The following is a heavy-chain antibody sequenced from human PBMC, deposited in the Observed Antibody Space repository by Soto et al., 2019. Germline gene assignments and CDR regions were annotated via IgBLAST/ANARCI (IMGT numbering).Heavy chain of an antibody. D-gene: IGHD5-18*01. CDR2: ISAYNGNT. CDR1: GYTFTSYG. V-gene: IGHV1-18*01. J-gene: IGHJ4*02. CDR3: ARSSGYSYGFDY. Sequence: ASVKVSCKASGYTFTSYGISCVRQAPGQGLEWMGWISAYNGNTNYAQKRQGRVTTTTDTSTSTAYMALRSLRSDDTAVYYCARSSGYSYGFDYWGQGTLVTVSS.